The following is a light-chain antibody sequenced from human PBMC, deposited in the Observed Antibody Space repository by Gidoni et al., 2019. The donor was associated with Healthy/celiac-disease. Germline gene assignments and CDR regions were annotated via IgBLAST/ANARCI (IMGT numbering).Light chain of an antibody. Sequence: QSALSQPAYVSGSHGQPITISFTGPSSDFGGYDSVSWYQQHPGKAPTLIIYEVSNRPSEVSNRFSGSTSGNTASLTISGLQAEDEADYYCSSYTSSSTLLFGGGTKLTVL. J-gene: IGLJ3*02. CDR3: SSYTSSSTLL. CDR2: EVS. CDR1: SSDFGGYDS. V-gene: IGLV2-14*01.